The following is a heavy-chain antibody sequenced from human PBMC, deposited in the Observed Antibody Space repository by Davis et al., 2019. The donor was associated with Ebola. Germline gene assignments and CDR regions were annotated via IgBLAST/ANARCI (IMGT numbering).Heavy chain of an antibody. D-gene: IGHD3-22*01. CDR1: GYTFTNYG. V-gene: IGHV1-18*01. CDR2: ISAHNGDT. J-gene: IGHJ5*02. Sequence: ASVKVSCKTSGYTFTNYGVTWVRQAPGQSLEWMGWISAHNGDTKYAQKFQGRVTITRNTSISTAYMELSSLRSEDTAVYYCARVGNYTTYNWFDPWGQGTLVTVSS. CDR3: ARVGNYTTYNWFDP.